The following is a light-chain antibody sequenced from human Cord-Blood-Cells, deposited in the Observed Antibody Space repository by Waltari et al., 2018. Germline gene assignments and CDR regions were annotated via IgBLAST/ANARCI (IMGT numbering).Light chain of an antibody. CDR1: QSISNY. V-gene: IGKV1-39*01. Sequence: DTKMTQFPSSLSASLGERVPITCRPSQSISNYLNWYQQKPGKAPKLLIYAASSLQSGVPSRFSGSGSGTDFTLTISSLQPEDFATYYCQQSYSTTWTFGQGTKVEIK. CDR3: QQSYSTTWT. J-gene: IGKJ1*01. CDR2: AAS.